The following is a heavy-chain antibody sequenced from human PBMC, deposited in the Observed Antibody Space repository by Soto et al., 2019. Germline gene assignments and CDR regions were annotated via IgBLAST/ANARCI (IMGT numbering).Heavy chain of an antibody. Sequence: PSETLSLTCTVSGGSISSDSFYLAWIRQPPGKGLEWIGIIYYSGDTYYNPSLAGRLTMSVDTSNQFSLTLRSVTAADTALYYCARNQPQRYCSGGTCRPAYGMDVWGQGTTVTVSS. CDR3: ARNQPQRYCSGGTCRPAYGMDV. D-gene: IGHD2-15*01. CDR1: GGSISSDSFY. V-gene: IGHV4-39*01. J-gene: IGHJ6*02. CDR2: IYYSGDT.